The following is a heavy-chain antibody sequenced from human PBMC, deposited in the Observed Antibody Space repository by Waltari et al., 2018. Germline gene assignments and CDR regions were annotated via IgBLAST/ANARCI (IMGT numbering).Heavy chain of an antibody. Sequence: EVQLVESGGGALQPGGSLRLSCAASGFTFRDYWMYWVRQGPGKGLLWVSRINRDGGTTTHADSVKGRFTISRDNAKNTLDLQMNSVRVEDSAVYFCVRGGSYGSMDYWGQGTLVSVSS. CDR1: GFTFRDYW. CDR3: VRGGSYGSMDY. D-gene: IGHD5-12*01. V-gene: IGHV3-74*01. CDR2: INRDGGTT. J-gene: IGHJ4*02.